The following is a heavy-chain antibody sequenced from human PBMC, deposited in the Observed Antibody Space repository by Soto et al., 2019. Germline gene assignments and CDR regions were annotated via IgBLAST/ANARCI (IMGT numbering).Heavy chain of an antibody. Sequence: GESLKISCQGSGYSFTTYWIAWVRQMPGKGLEWMGIIYPGDSDTRYSPSFQGQVTMSAEKSISTAYLQWSSLKASDTAIYYCAIHNGTTTGMDVWGQGTPVTVSS. CDR1: GYSFTTYW. D-gene: IGHD1-7*01. V-gene: IGHV5-51*01. CDR2: IYPGDSDT. J-gene: IGHJ6*02. CDR3: AIHNGTTTGMDV.